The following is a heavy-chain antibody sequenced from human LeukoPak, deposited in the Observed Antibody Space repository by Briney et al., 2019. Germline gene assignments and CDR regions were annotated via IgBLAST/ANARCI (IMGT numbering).Heavy chain of an antibody. CDR2: IYYTGRT. D-gene: IGHD5-12*01. V-gene: IGHV4-39*01. CDR3: ARHQYSGYQLLFFDQ. J-gene: IGHJ4*02. Sequence: PSETLSLTCSVSGGSFSSSSYYWGWIRQPPGKGLEWIGSIYYTGRTEYSPSLRSRVSISVDTSKNQLSLNLNSVTAADTAVYYCARHQYSGYQLLFFDQWGRGTPVTVSP. CDR1: GGSFSSSSYY.